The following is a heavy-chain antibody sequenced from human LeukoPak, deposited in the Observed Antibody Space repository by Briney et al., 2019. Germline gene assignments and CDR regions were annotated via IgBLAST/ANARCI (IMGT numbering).Heavy chain of an antibody. Sequence: PSETLSLTCAVYGGSFSGYYWSWIRQPPGKGLEWIGEINHSGSTNYNPSLKSRVTISVDTSKNQFSLKLNSVTAADTAVYYCARGPPHIVVVPAAQGYFQHWGQGTLVTVSS. CDR2: INHSGST. CDR1: GGSFSGYY. D-gene: IGHD2-2*01. V-gene: IGHV4-34*01. J-gene: IGHJ1*01. CDR3: ARGPPHIVVVPAAQGYFQH.